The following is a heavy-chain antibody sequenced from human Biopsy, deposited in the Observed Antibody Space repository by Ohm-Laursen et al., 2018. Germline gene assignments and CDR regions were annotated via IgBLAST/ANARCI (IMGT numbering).Heavy chain of an antibody. V-gene: IGHV4-59*01. D-gene: IGHD3-22*01. CDR2: VYYTGST. CDR1: AVFISSYY. Sequence: SDTLSLTCTVSAVFISSYYWSWIRQPPGKGLQWIGYVYYTGSTDYNPSLQSRVSISVDTSKNHFSLRLRSVTPADTAIYYCARDRGYYSDRTVPGYFDLWGRGTLVTVSS. J-gene: IGHJ2*01. CDR3: ARDRGYYSDRTVPGYFDL.